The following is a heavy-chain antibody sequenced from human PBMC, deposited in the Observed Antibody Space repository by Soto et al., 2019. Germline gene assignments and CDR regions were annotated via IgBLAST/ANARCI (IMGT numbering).Heavy chain of an antibody. Sequence: GGSLRLSCAASGFTFSSYAMSWVRQAPGKGLEWVSAIIGSGGSTYYADSVKGRFTISRDNSKNTLYLQMNSLRAEDTAVYYCAKMGTMVRGVIKIAIDYWGQGTLVTVSS. D-gene: IGHD3-10*01. J-gene: IGHJ4*02. CDR1: GFTFSSYA. CDR2: IIGSGGST. V-gene: IGHV3-23*01. CDR3: AKMGTMVRGVIKIAIDY.